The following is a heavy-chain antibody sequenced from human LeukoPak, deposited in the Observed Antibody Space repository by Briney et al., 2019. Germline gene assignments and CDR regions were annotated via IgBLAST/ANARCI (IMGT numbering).Heavy chain of an antibody. CDR2: IIPIFGTA. V-gene: IGHV1-69*13. CDR1: GGTFSSYA. D-gene: IGHD2-2*01. J-gene: IGHJ5*02. Sequence: ASVKVSCKASGGTFSSYAISWVRQAPGQGLEWMGGIIPIFGTANYAQKFQGRVTITADESASTAYMELSSLRSEDTAVYYCARARDIVVVPAAQPEAGCWFDPWGQGTLVTVSS. CDR3: ARARDIVVVPAAQPEAGCWFDP.